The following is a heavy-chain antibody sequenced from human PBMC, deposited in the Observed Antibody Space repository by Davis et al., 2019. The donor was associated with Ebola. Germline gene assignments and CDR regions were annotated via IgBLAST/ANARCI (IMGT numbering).Heavy chain of an antibody. CDR2: IYPGDSDA. Sequence: GESLKISCYGSGYNFRDYWIVCVRQMPGKGLEWMGNIYPGDSDARYSPSFQGQVTLSADKSFATAYLQWRSLKASDTAMYYCARQGGGSGRLTSFDYWGRGTLVTVSS. V-gene: IGHV5-51*01. CDR1: GYNFRDYW. D-gene: IGHD1-26*01. CDR3: ARQGGGSGRLTSFDY. J-gene: IGHJ4*02.